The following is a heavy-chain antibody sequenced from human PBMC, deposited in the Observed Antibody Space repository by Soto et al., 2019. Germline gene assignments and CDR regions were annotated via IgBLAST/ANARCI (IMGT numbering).Heavy chain of an antibody. V-gene: IGHV3-73*01. CDR1: GFTFSGSA. CDR2: IRSKANSYAT. CDR3: TRPYDFWSGYYGMDV. D-gene: IGHD3-3*01. J-gene: IGHJ6*02. Sequence: SGGSLRLSCAASGFTFSGSAMHWVRQASGKGLEWVGRIRSKANSYATAYAASVKGRFTISRDDSKNTAYLQMNSLKTEDTAVYYCTRPYDFWSGYYGMDVWGQGTTVTVSS.